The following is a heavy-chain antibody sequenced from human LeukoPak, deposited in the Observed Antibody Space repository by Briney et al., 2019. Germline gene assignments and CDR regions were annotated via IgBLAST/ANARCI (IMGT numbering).Heavy chain of an antibody. D-gene: IGHD2-2*02. Sequence: PSETLSLTCTVSGGSISPYYWSWVRQPPGKGLEWIAYIFYNGNTNYNPSLMSRVTISLDTSNKQVSLKVSSVTAEDTAVYYCARDAYCSSTSCYRPRPGYYHYYMDVWGKGTTVTVSS. CDR2: IFYNGNT. V-gene: IGHV4-59*01. J-gene: IGHJ6*03. CDR1: GGSISPYY. CDR3: ARDAYCSSTSCYRPRPGYYHYYMDV.